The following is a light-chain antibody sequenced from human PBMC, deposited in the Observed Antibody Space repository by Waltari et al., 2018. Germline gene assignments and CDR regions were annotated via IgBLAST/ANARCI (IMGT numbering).Light chain of an antibody. V-gene: IGKV3-11*01. CDR2: DAS. CDR3: QQRRTWPLT. Sequence: EIVLTQSPATLSLSPGERATLSCRASQSVSYYLAWYQQRPGQAPRLLIYDASSKPTGIPARFSGSVSETDVTLTISSLEPEDFAVYYCQQRRTWPLTFGGGTKVEI. CDR1: QSVSYY. J-gene: IGKJ4*01.